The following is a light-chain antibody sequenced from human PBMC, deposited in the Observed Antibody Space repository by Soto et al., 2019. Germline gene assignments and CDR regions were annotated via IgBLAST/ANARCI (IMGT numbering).Light chain of an antibody. CDR1: QTISSW. CDR3: QQYNSYSFT. Sequence: DIQMTQSPSTLSGSVGDRVTITCRASQTISSWLAWYQQKPGKAPKLLIYKASTLKSGVPSRFSGSGSGTEFTLTISSLQPDDFATYYCQQYNSYSFTFGPGTTVDIK. V-gene: IGKV1-5*03. CDR2: KAS. J-gene: IGKJ3*01.